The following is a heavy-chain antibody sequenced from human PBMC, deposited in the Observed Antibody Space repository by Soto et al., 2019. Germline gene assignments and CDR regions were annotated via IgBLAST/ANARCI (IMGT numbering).Heavy chain of an antibody. V-gene: IGHV3-74*01. CDR1: GFTVDYYW. J-gene: IGHJ3*01. D-gene: IGHD3-10*01. CDR2: VHSDGTTT. CDR3: ARVDRGGFDL. Sequence: EVQLVESGGGLVQPGESLRLSCAASGFTVDYYWMHWVRQAPGKGLVWVSRVHSDGTTTTYADSVKGRFTISRDNARNTVSLQMSSLRAEDTAIYYCARVDRGGFDLWGHGTVVTVSS.